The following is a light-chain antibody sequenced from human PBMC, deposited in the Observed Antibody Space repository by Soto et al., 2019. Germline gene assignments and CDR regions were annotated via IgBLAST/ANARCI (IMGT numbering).Light chain of an antibody. J-gene: IGKJ5*01. CDR3: QQRHMWPIT. CDR1: QSVDIN. V-gene: IGKV3-11*01. CDR2: DAY. Sequence: EIGLTQSPGTLSVSPGDRVTLSCRASQSVDINLAWYQQRAGQAPRLLIYDAYNRATGIPPRFSGSGSGTDFTLTISSLEPEDSAVYYCQQRHMWPITFGQGTRLEIK.